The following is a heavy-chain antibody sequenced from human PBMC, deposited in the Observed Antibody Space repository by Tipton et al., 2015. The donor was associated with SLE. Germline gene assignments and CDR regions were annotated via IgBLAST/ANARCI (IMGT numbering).Heavy chain of an antibody. D-gene: IGHD6-19*01. CDR1: GGSFSSYY. V-gene: IGHV4-39*07. J-gene: IGHJ4*02. Sequence: TLSLTCAVYGGSFSSYYWGWIRQPPGKGLEWIGSIYYSGSTYYNPSLKSRVTISVDTSKNQFSLKLSSVTAADTAVYNCARDPVAGTGWGQGTLVTVSS. CDR2: IYYSGST. CDR3: ARDPVAGTG.